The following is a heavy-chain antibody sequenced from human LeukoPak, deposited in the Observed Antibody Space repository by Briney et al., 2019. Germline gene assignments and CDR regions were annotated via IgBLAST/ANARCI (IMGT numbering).Heavy chain of an antibody. CDR1: GFTVSSNY. V-gene: IGHV3-53*01. Sequence: PGGSLRLSCAASGFTVSSNYMSWVRQAPGKGLEWVSVIYSGGSTYYADSVKGRFTISRDNSKNTLYLQMNSLRAEDTAVYYCARVGISDFWAPRYFDYWGQGTLVTVSS. CDR2: IYSGGST. CDR3: ARVGISDFWAPRYFDY. D-gene: IGHD3-3*01. J-gene: IGHJ4*02.